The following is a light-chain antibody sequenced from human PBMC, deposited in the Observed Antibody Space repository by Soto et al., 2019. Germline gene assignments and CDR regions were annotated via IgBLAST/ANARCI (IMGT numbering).Light chain of an antibody. CDR3: QHYDNSAALT. Sequence: LAPRESATLFCRASQTVSSSCLAWYQQKPGQAPRLLIYGVSSRATGIPDRFSGSGSGTDFTLTISRLQPEDFAVYYCQHYDNSAALTFGGGTNVEIK. CDR2: GVS. J-gene: IGKJ4*01. CDR1: QTVSSSC. V-gene: IGKV3-20*01.